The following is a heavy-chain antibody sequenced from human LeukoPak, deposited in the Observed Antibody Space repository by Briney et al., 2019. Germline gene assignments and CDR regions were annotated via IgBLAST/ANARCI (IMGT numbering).Heavy chain of an antibody. V-gene: IGHV4-34*01. D-gene: IGHD6-13*01. CDR2: INHSGST. CDR3: ARGRLAAAGPLDY. CDR1: GGSFSGYY. J-gene: IGHJ4*02. Sequence: SETLSLTCAVHGGSFSGYYWSWIRQPPGKGLEWIGEINHSGSTNYNPSLKSRVTISVDTSKNQFSLKLSSVTAADTAVYYCARGRLAAAGPLDYWGQGTLVTVSS.